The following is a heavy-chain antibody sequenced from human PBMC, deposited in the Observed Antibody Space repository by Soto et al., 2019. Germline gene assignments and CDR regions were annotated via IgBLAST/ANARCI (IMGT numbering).Heavy chain of an antibody. CDR2: INPSGGST. Sequence: ASVKVSCKASGYTFTSYYIHWVRQAPGQGLEWMGIINPSGGSTSYAQKFQGRVTMTRDTSTSTVYMELSSLTPEDTAVYYCARTGPKVGATDFDYWGQGTLVTVSS. CDR1: GYTFTSYY. D-gene: IGHD1-26*01. J-gene: IGHJ4*02. V-gene: IGHV1-46*01. CDR3: ARTGPKVGATDFDY.